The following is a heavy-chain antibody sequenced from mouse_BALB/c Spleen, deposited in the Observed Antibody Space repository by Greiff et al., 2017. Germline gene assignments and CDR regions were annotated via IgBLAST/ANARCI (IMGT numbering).Heavy chain of an antibody. Sequence: EVQLQQSGAELVKPGASVKLSCTASGFNIKDTYMHWVKQRPEQGLEWIGRIDPANGNTKYDPKFQGKATITADTSSNTAYLQLSSLTSEDTAVYYCARSYYDYDWFAYWGQGTLVTVSA. CDR2: IDPANGNT. CDR1: GFNIKDTY. V-gene: IGHV14-3*02. D-gene: IGHD2-4*01. J-gene: IGHJ3*01. CDR3: ARSYYDYDWFAY.